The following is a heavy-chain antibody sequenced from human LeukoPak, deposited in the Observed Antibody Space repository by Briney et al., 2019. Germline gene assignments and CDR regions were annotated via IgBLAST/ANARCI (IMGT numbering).Heavy chain of an antibody. CDR2: IYPGDSDT. CDR3: ARQRADSSGKNWFDP. D-gene: IGHD3-22*01. V-gene: IGHV5-51*01. J-gene: IGHJ5*02. Sequence: GESLKISCKGSGYSFTSYWIAWLRQMPGKGLECMGIIYPGDSDTRYSPSFQGQVTISADKSISTAYLQWSSLQASDTAMYYCARQRADSSGKNWFDPWGQGTLVTVSS. CDR1: GYSFTSYW.